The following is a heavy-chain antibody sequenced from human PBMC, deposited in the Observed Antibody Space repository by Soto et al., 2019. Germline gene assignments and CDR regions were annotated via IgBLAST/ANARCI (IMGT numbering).Heavy chain of an antibody. Sequence: SETLSLTCTVSGGSISSYYWSWIRQPPGKGLEWIGYIYYSGSTNYNPSLKSRVTISVDTSKNQFSLKLSSVTAADTAVYYCARAPTVGYYYYMDVWGKGPTVTVSS. J-gene: IGHJ6*03. CDR2: IYYSGST. CDR1: GGSISSYY. V-gene: IGHV4-59*01. CDR3: ARAPTVGYYYYMDV. D-gene: IGHD4-4*01.